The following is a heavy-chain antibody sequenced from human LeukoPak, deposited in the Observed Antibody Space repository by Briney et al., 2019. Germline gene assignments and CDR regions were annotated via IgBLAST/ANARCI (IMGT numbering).Heavy chain of an antibody. D-gene: IGHD2-2*01. CDR1: GFTFRSYS. CDR2: ISSSSSYI. Sequence: GGSLRLSCAASGFTFRSYSMNWVRQAPGKGLEWVSSISSSSSYIYYADSVKGRFTISRDNAKNSLYLQMNSLRAEDTAVYYCAREVVVPAAIWGLADYWGQGTLVTATS. J-gene: IGHJ4*02. V-gene: IGHV3-21*01. CDR3: AREVVVPAAIWGLADY.